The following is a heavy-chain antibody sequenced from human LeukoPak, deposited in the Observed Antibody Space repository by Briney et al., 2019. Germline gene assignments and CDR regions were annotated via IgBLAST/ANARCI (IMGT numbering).Heavy chain of an antibody. Sequence: GGSLRLSCAASGITFSNYAMSWVRQAPGKGLEWVSAITGSGSSTYYANSVKGRFTISRDNSKDTLYLQMNSLRAEDTAVYYCVRDDDRPDNGLDYWGQGTLVTVSS. CDR3: VRDDDRPDNGLDY. CDR2: ITGSGSST. CDR1: GITFSNYA. J-gene: IGHJ4*02. V-gene: IGHV3-23*01. D-gene: IGHD3-22*01.